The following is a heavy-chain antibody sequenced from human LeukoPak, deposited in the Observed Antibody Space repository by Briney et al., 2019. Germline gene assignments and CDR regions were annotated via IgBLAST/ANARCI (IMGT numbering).Heavy chain of an antibody. CDR1: GFTFSQFG. J-gene: IGHJ4*02. Sequence: GGSLRLSCAASGFTFSQFGMHWVRQAPGKGLEWVAIIWYDGSEKFYGDSVKGRFTISRDNSKNTLYLQMNSLRAEDTAVYYCAKEVYYYDSSGQFDYWGQGTLVTVSS. V-gene: IGHV3-33*06. CDR3: AKEVYYYDSSGQFDY. CDR2: IWYDGSEK. D-gene: IGHD3-22*01.